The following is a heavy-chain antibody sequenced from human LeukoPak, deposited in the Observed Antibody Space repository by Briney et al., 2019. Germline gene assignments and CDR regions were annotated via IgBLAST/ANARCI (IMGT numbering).Heavy chain of an antibody. D-gene: IGHD3-3*01. CDR2: ISYDGSNK. CDR3: AKLPLGVVIIGMRNYYYYGMDV. V-gene: IGHV3-30*18. CDR1: GFTFSSYG. Sequence: PGRSLRLSCAASGFTFSSYGMHWVRQAPGKGLEWLAVISYDGSNKYYADSVKGRFTISRDNSKNTLYLQMNSLRAEDTAVYYCAKLPLGVVIIGMRNYYYYGMDVWGQGTTVTVSS. J-gene: IGHJ6*02.